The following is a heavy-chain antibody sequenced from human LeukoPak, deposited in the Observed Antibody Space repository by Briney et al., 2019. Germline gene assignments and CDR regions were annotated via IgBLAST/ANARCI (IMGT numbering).Heavy chain of an antibody. CDR1: GFTFSSYA. CDR2: ISYDGSNK. D-gene: IGHD1-1*01. CDR3: TTLDFDY. Sequence: GGSLRLSCAASGFTFSSYAMHWVRQAPGKGLEWVAVISYDGSNKYYADSVKGRFTISRDNAKNSLYLQMNSLKTEDTAVYYWTTLDFDYWGQGTLVTVSS. J-gene: IGHJ4*02. V-gene: IGHV3-30-3*01.